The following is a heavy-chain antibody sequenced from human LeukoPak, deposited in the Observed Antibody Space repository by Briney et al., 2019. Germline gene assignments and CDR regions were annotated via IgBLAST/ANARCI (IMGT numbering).Heavy chain of an antibody. CDR3: ARDRLLLWFGDPRGWFDP. V-gene: IGHV3-23*01. J-gene: IGHJ5*02. Sequence: GGSLRLSCAASGFTFSSYGMSWLRQAPGKGLEWVSAISGSGGSTYYSDSVKGRFTISRDNSKNTLYLQMNSLRAEDTAVYYCARDRLLLWFGDPRGWFDPWGQGTLVTVSS. CDR1: GFTFSSYG. CDR2: ISGSGGST. D-gene: IGHD3-10*01.